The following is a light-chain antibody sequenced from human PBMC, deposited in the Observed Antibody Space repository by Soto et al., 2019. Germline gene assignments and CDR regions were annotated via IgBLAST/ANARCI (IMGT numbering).Light chain of an antibody. V-gene: IGLV2-14*01. Sequence: QSALTQPASVSGSPGQSITISCTGTSSDVGGYNYVSWYQQHPGKAPKLMIYDVSNRPSGVSNRFSGSKSGXXXXXTISGLQAEDEADYYCSSYTSSSPYVFGT. CDR1: SSDVGGYNY. J-gene: IGLJ1*01. CDR3: SSYTSSSPYV. CDR2: DVS.